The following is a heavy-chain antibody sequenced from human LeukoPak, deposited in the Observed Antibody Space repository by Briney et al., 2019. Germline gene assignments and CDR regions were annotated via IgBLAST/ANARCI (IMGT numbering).Heavy chain of an antibody. CDR2: IYHSGST. D-gene: IGHD2-2*01. V-gene: IGHV4-38-2*01. Sequence: KPSETLSLTCAVSGYSISSGYYWGWIRQPPGKGLAWIGSIYHSGSTYYNPSLKSRVTISVDTSKNQFSLKLSSVTAADTAVYYCARHYQRTGLFDYWGQGTLVTVSS. J-gene: IGHJ4*02. CDR1: GYSISSGYY. CDR3: ARHYQRTGLFDY.